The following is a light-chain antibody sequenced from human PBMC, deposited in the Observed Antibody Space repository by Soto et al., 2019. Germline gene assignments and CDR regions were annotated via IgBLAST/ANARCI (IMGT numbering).Light chain of an antibody. J-gene: IGLJ2*01. CDR3: SSYSNTLRV. CDR1: SSDVGGY. CDR2: DVS. V-gene: IGLV2-14*01. Sequence: QSVLTQPASVSGSPGQSITISCTGTSSDVGGYVSWYQQHPGKAPKLMIYDVSNRPSGVSNRFSGSKSGNTASLTISGLQAEDEADYYCSSYSNTLRVFGGGTKLTVL.